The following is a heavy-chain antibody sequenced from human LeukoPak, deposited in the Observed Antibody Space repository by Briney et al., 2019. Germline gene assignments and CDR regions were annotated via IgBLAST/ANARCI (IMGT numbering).Heavy chain of an antibody. V-gene: IGHV4-4*07. J-gene: IGHJ4*02. CDR1: GGSISSYY. CDR2: IYTSGST. CDR3: AISSIAAAGIVY. Sequence: PSETLSLTCTVSGGSISSYYWSWIRRPAGKALGWIGRIYTSGSTNYNPSLKSRVTMSVDTSKNQVSLKLSSVTAADTAVYYCAISSIAAAGIVYWGQGTLVTVSS. D-gene: IGHD6-13*01.